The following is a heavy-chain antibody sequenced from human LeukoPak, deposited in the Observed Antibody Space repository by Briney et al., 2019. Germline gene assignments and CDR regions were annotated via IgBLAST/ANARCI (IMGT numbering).Heavy chain of an antibody. CDR3: AKDIGAAMYYYYGMDV. Sequence: PGRSLRLSCAASGFTFDDYAMHWVRQAPGKGLEWVSGISWNSGSIGYADSVKGRFTISRDNAKNSLYLQMNSLRAEDTALYYCAKDIGAAMYYYYGMDVWGQGTTVTVSS. D-gene: IGHD2-2*01. J-gene: IGHJ6*02. CDR2: ISWNSGSI. V-gene: IGHV3-9*01. CDR1: GFTFDDYA.